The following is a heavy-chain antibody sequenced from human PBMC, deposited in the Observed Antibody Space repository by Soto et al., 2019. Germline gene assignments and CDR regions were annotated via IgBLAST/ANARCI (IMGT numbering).Heavy chain of an antibody. V-gene: IGHV4-59*01. D-gene: IGHD3-22*01. CDR3: ARDPGYYDTSAWFDP. J-gene: IGHJ5*02. Sequence: PSETLSLTCTVSGGSISTYYGNWIRQPPGKGLEWIGYIYYSGRTKYNPSLKSRVTISIDTSKNQFSLKLTSVTAADTAFYYCARDPGYYDTSAWFDPWGQGSLVTVSS. CDR1: GGSISTYY. CDR2: IYYSGRT.